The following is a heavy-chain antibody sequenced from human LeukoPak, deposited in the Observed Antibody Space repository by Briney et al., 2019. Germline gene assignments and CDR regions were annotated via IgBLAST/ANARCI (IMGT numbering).Heavy chain of an antibody. V-gene: IGHV4-39*07. CDR3: ARESGSY. D-gene: IGHD6-6*01. J-gene: IGHJ4*02. CDR1: GGSISSYY. CDR2: IYYSGST. Sequence: SETLSLTCTVSGGSISSYYWSWIRQPPGKGLEWIGSIYYSGSTYYNPSLKSRVTISVDTSKNQFSLKLSSVTAADTAVYYCARESGSYWGQGTLVTVSS.